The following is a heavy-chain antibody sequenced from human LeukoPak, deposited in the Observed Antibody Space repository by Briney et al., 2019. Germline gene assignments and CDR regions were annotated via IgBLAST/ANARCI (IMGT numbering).Heavy chain of an antibody. Sequence: GASVKVSCKASGYTFTSYYMHWVRQPPGQGLAWMGIINPSGGSTSYAQKFQGRVTMTRDTSTSTVYMELSSLRSEDTAVYYCAREGKELPFDYWGQGTLVTVSS. D-gene: IGHD1-26*01. CDR1: GYTFTSYY. V-gene: IGHV1-46*01. J-gene: IGHJ4*02. CDR2: INPSGGST. CDR3: AREGKELPFDY.